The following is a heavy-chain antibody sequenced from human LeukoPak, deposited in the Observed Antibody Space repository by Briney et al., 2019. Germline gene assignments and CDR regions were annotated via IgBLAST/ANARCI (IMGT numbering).Heavy chain of an antibody. V-gene: IGHV4-34*01. CDR2: INHSGST. CDR3: AREAGATTTYYFDY. J-gene: IGHJ4*02. D-gene: IGHD1-26*01. Sequence: PSQTLSLTCAVYGGSFSGYYWSWIRQPPGKGVECIGEINHSGSTNYNPSLKSRVTISVDTSKKQFSLKLNSMTAADTAVYYCAREAGATTTYYFDYWGQGTLVTVSS. CDR1: GGSFSGYY.